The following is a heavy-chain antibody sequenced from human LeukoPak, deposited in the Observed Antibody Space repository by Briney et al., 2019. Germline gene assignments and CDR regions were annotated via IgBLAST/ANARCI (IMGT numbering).Heavy chain of an antibody. CDR2: IYYSGTA. D-gene: IGHD3-9*01. Sequence: SETLSLTCTVSGGSISSSRYYWGWIRQPPGKGLEWIACIYYSGTAYYNPALKSRLTISVDTAKNQFSLRLRSVTPADTAVYYCAIFYDILGHMDVWGKGTTVIISS. CDR3: AIFYDILGHMDV. CDR1: GGSISSSRYY. V-gene: IGHV4-39*01. J-gene: IGHJ6*03.